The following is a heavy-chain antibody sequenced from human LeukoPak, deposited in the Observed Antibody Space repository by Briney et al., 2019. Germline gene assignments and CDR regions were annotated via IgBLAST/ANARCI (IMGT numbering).Heavy chain of an antibody. D-gene: IGHD6-13*01. CDR1: GFTFSDYY. Sequence: GGSLRLSCAASGFTFSDYYMSWIRQAPGKGLEWVSYISGSGSTIYYADSVKGRFTISRDNAKNSLYLQMNSLRAEDTAVYYCASYHSSPLLHYWGQGTLVTVSS. J-gene: IGHJ4*02. CDR2: ISGSGSTI. CDR3: ASYHSSPLLHY. V-gene: IGHV3-11*01.